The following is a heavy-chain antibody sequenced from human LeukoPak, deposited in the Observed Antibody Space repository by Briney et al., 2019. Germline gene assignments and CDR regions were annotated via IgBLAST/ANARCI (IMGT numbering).Heavy chain of an antibody. J-gene: IGHJ4*02. CDR2: INPNSGGT. D-gene: IGHD1-26*01. CDR1: GYTFTGYY. V-gene: IGHV1-2*02. CDR3: ARVAGATVRLFDY. Sequence: ASVKVSCKASGYTFTGYYMHWVRQAPGQGLEWMGWINPNSGGTNYAQKFQGRVTMTRDTSICTAYMELSRLRSDDTAVYYCARVAGATVRLFDYWGQGTLVTVSS.